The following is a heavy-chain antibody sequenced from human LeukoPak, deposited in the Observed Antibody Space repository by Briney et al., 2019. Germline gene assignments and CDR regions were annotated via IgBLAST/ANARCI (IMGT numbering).Heavy chain of an antibody. J-gene: IGHJ4*02. D-gene: IGHD3-22*01. CDR1: GFTFSSYW. CDR2: IKEDGSKK. Sequence: GGSLRLSCAASGFTFSSYWMNWARQAPGKGLEWVANIKEDGSKKSYVDSVKGRFTISRDNAKNSLYLQMTSLRAEDTAMYYCATPLDYRDSSGFHQGGDWGQGTLVTVSS. CDR3: ATPLDYRDSSGFHQGGD. V-gene: IGHV3-7*03.